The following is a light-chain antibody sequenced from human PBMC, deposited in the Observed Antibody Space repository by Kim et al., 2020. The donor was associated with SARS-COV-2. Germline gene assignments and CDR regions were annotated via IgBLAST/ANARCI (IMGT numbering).Light chain of an antibody. V-gene: IGKV3-20*01. J-gene: IGKJ1*01. CDR3: QQYGSSPRT. CDR1: QSVSSDY. Sequence: STGERATLSCRATQSVSSDYLAWYQQKAGQSPRLLIYGASRRATGIPDRFSGRGSERDFTLTISRLEPEDFAIYFCQQYGSSPRTFGQGTNVEIK. CDR2: GAS.